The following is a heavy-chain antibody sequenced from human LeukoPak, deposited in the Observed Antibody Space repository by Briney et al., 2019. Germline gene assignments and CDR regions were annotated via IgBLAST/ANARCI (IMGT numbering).Heavy chain of an antibody. CDR2: IGWNSGGI. CDR1: GFTFDDYA. CDR3: VKVTAAGFVDH. D-gene: IGHD6-13*01. J-gene: IGHJ4*02. V-gene: IGHV3-9*01. Sequence: PGGSLRLSCAASGFTFDDYAMHWARQAPGKGLEWVSGIGWNSGGIVYADSVKGRFTISRDNAKNSLYLQMNSLGAEDTALYYCVKVTAAGFVDHWGQGTLVTVSS.